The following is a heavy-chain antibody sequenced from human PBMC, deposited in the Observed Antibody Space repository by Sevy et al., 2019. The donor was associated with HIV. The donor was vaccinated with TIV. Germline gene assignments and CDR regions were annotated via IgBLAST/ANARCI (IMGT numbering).Heavy chain of an antibody. CDR2: MNPNRGNP. CDR3: TTSRSGSYYVGAFDI. Sequence: ASVKVSCKASGYTFTSYDINWVRQATSKGLEWMGWMNPNRGNPGNAQKFQGRVTMTRNTSVSTAYMELSSLGSEDTAVYYCTTSRSGSYYVGAFDIWGQGTMVTVSS. D-gene: IGHD1-26*01. CDR1: GYTFTSYD. V-gene: IGHV1-8*01. J-gene: IGHJ3*02.